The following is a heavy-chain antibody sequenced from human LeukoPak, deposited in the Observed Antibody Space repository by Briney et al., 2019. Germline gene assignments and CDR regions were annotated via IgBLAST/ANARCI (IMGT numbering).Heavy chain of an antibody. CDR3: TKGGAVRGVQSGRFDD. CDR1: GFTFSSYG. CDR2: TTGSGGTT. Sequence: GGSLRLSCAASGFTFSSYGMSWVRQAPGKGLEGVSGTTGSGGTTFYADSVQGRFIISRDNSRNTLFLQMNSLTAEDTAAYYCTKGGAVRGVQSGRFDDWGQGTLVTVSS. V-gene: IGHV3-23*01. J-gene: IGHJ4*02. D-gene: IGHD3-10*01.